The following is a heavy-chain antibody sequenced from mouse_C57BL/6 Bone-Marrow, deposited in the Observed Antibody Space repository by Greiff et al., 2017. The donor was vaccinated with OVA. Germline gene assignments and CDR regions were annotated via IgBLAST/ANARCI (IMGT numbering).Heavy chain of an antibody. CDR2: IYPGGGYT. CDR3: ARSYYYDGYYDAMDY. D-gene: IGHD1-1*01. Sequence: VQLQQSGAELVRPGTSVKMSCKASGYTFTNYWIGWAKQRPGHGLEWIGDIYPGGGYTNYNEKFKGKATLTADKSSSTAYMQFSSLTSEDSAIYYCARSYYYDGYYDAMDYWGQGTSVTVSS. J-gene: IGHJ4*01. CDR1: GYTFTNYW. V-gene: IGHV1-63*01.